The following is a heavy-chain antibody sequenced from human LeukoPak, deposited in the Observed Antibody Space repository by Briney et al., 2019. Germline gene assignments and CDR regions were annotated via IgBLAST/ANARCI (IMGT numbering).Heavy chain of an antibody. CDR2: FDPEDGET. CDR3: ASGGLDRITIFGVVIITMDV. CDR1: GYTLTELS. D-gene: IGHD3-3*01. Sequence: ASVKVSCKVSGYTLTELSMHWVRQAPGKGLEWMGGFDPEDGETIYAQKFQGRVTMTGDTSTDTAYMELSSLRSEDTAVYYCASGGLDRITIFGVVIITMDVWGKGTTVTVSS. V-gene: IGHV1-24*01. J-gene: IGHJ6*04.